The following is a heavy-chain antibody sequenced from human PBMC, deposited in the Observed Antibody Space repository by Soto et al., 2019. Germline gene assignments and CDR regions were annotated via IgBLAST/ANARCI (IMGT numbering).Heavy chain of an antibody. Sequence: QITLKESGPTLVKPTQTLTLTCTFSGFSLSTSGVGVGWIRQPPGKALEWLALIYWDDDKRYSPSLKSRLTITRDTSKNQVVLTMTNMDPVDTATYYCAHVYGGYDNFDYWGQGTLVTVSS. D-gene: IGHD5-12*01. V-gene: IGHV2-5*02. CDR2: IYWDDDK. CDR3: AHVYGGYDNFDY. J-gene: IGHJ4*02. CDR1: GFSLSTSGVG.